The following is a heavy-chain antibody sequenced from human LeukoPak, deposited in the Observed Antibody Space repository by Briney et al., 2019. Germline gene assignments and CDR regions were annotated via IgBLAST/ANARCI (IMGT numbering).Heavy chain of an antibody. CDR3: AGLGYCSGGSCYDLYYFDY. J-gene: IGHJ4*02. CDR2: ISSSSSYT. V-gene: IGHV3-11*06. Sequence: KPGGSLRLSCAASGFTFSDYYMSWIRQAPGKGPEWVSYISSSSSYTNYADSVKGRFTISRDNAKNSLYLQMNSLRAEDTAVYYCAGLGYCSGGSCYDLYYFDYWGQGTLVTVSS. CDR1: GFTFSDYY. D-gene: IGHD2-15*01.